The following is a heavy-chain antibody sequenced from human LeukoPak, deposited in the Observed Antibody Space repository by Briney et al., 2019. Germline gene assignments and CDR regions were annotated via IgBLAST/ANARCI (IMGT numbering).Heavy chain of an antibody. CDR1: GGSISSSSYY. Sequence: PSETLSLTCTVSGGSISSSSYYWGWIRQPPGKGLEWIGSIYYSGSTYYNPSLKSRVTISVDTSKNQFSLKLSSVTAADTAVYYCARDSTNGWYALDYWGQGTLVTVSS. CDR2: IYYSGST. V-gene: IGHV4-39*07. CDR3: ARDSTNGWYALDY. D-gene: IGHD6-19*01. J-gene: IGHJ4*02.